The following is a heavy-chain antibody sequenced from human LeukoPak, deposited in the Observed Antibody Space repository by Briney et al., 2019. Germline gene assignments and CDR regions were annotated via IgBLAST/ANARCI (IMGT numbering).Heavy chain of an antibody. CDR1: GFTFSSYG. J-gene: IGHJ4*02. CDR2: ISYDGSNK. Sequence: GESLTLSCAASGFTFSSYGMHWVRQAPGKGLEWVAVISYDGSNKDYADSVKGRFTISRDNSKNTEYLQMNSLRAEDTAVYYCAKVRGTYYYGSGSYGESFFDYWGQGTLVTVSS. V-gene: IGHV3-30*18. CDR3: AKVRGTYYYGSGSYGESFFDY. D-gene: IGHD3-10*01.